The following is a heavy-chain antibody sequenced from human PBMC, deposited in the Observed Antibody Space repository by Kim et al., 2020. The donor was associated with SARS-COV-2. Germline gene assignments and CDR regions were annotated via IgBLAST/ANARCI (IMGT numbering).Heavy chain of an antibody. V-gene: IGHV3-53*01. D-gene: IGHD4-17*01. CDR3: ARVRHDYGDYVFDY. Sequence: AASAKGRFTIARDNSKNTLYLQMNSLRAEDTAVYYCARVRHDYGDYVFDYWGQGTLVTVSS. J-gene: IGHJ4*02.